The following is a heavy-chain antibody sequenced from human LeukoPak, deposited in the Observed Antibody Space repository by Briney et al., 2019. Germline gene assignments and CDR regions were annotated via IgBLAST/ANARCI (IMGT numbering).Heavy chain of an antibody. Sequence: ASVKVSCKASGYTFTSYYMHWVRQAPGQGLEWMGIINPSGGSTSYAQKFQGRVTITADKSTSTAYMELSSLRSEDTAVYYCARIPYCSSTSCYAGQYNWFDPWGQGTLVTVSS. CDR2: INPSGGST. CDR1: GYTFTSYY. D-gene: IGHD2-2*01. CDR3: ARIPYCSSTSCYAGQYNWFDP. J-gene: IGHJ5*02. V-gene: IGHV1-46*01.